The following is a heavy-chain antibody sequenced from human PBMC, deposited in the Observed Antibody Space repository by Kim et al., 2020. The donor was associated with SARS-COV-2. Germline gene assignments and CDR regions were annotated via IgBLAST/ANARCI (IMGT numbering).Heavy chain of an antibody. D-gene: IGHD6-19*01. CDR3: AKDRAVAGFDY. J-gene: IGHJ4*02. V-gene: IGHV3-23*01. CDR2: T. Sequence: TYYTDSVKGRFTISRDNSKNTLYLQMNSLRAEDTAVYYCAKDRAVAGFDYWGQGTLVTVSS.